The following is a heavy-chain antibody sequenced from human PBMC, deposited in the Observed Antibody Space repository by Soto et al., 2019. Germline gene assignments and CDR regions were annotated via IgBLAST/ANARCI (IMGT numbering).Heavy chain of an antibody. CDR3: AKTNSGYPYDALDI. CDR2: VYPGDYET. J-gene: IGHJ3*02. D-gene: IGHD5-12*01. V-gene: IGHV5-51*01. CDR1: GYRFTNYW. Sequence: GESLKISRKIAGYRFTNYWIGWVRQMPGKGLEWMGIVYPGDYETRYSPSFQGQVSISADKSISTAYLQWSSLKASDTAMYYCAKTNSGYPYDALDIWGQGTMVTVSS.